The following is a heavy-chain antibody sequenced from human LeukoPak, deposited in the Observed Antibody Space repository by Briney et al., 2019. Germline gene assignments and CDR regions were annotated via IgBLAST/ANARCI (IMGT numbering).Heavy chain of an antibody. CDR2: IYYSGST. CDR1: GGSISSYY. CDR3: AREHYDFWSGPDAFDV. Sequence: PSETLSLTCTVSGGSISSYYWSWIRQPPGKGLEWIGYIYYSGSTNYNPSLKSRATISVDTSKNQFSLKLSSVTAADTAVYYCAREHYDFWSGPDAFDVWGQGTMVTVSS. V-gene: IGHV4-59*12. J-gene: IGHJ3*01. D-gene: IGHD3-3*01.